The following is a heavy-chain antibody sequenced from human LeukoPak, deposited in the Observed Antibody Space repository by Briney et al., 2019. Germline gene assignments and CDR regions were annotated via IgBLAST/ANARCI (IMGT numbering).Heavy chain of an antibody. CDR2: ISYDGSNK. V-gene: IGHV3-30*18. D-gene: IGHD3-22*01. J-gene: IGHJ4*02. Sequence: GSLRLSCAASGFTFSSYGMHWVRQAPGKGLEWVAVISYDGSNKYYADSVKGRFTISRDNSKNTLYLQMNSLRAEDTAVYYCAKDDAADYYDSSGYVGVGDYWGQGTLVTVSS. CDR3: AKDDAADYYDSSGYVGVGDY. CDR1: GFTFSSYG.